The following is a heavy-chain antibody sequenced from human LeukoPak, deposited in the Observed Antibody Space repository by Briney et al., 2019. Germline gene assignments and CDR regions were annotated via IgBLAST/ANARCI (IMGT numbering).Heavy chain of an antibody. CDR3: ARDYYDFWSGYSKYYYGMDV. J-gene: IGHJ6*02. V-gene: IGHV4-4*07. D-gene: IGHD3-3*01. CDR2: IYTSGST. CDR1: GGSISSYY. Sequence: SETLSLTCTVSGGSISSYYWSWIRQPAGKGLEWIGRIYTSGSTNYNPSLKSRVTMSVDTSKNQFSLKLSSVTAADTAVYYCARDYYDFWSGYSKYYYGMDVWGQGTTVTVSS.